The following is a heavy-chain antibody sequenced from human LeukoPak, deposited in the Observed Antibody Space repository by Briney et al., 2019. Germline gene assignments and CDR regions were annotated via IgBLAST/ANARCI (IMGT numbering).Heavy chain of an antibody. D-gene: IGHD1-26*01. Sequence: GGSLRLSCPASGFTFTSNWMTWVRQAQGKGLEWVANIKQDGSEKYYVDSVKGRFTISRDNAKNSLYLQMDSLRVEDTAVYYCARVRGSQSFDYWGQGTLVTVSS. V-gene: IGHV3-7*01. CDR2: IKQDGSEK. J-gene: IGHJ4*02. CDR1: GFTFTSNW. CDR3: ARVRGSQSFDY.